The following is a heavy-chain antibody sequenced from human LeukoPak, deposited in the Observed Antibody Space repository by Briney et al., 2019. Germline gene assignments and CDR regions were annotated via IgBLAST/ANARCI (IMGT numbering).Heavy chain of an antibody. Sequence: GASVKVSCKASGYSFTGYYMHWVRQAPGQGLEWMGGIIPIFHTANYAQKFQGRVTITADKSTSTAYMELSSLRSEDTAVYYCARCLYYYDSSGYYFDAFDIWGQGTMVTVSS. CDR1: GYSFTGYY. J-gene: IGHJ3*02. CDR2: IIPIFHTA. D-gene: IGHD3-22*01. CDR3: ARCLYYYDSSGYYFDAFDI. V-gene: IGHV1-69*06.